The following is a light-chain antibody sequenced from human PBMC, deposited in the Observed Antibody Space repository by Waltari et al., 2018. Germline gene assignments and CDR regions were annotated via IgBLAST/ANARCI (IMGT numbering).Light chain of an antibody. Sequence: EVVLTQTPATLSLSPGERATLSCRASQSVNNFVGWYQQKSGQAPRLLIYDASNRAAGIPARFSGSGSGTEFTLTITSLEPEDFAIYYCQQRSNLLTFGGGTKVGIK. V-gene: IGKV3-11*01. CDR3: QQRSNLLT. CDR1: QSVNNF. CDR2: DAS. J-gene: IGKJ4*01.